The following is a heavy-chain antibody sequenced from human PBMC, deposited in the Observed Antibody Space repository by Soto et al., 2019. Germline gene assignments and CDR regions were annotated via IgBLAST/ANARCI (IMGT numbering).Heavy chain of an antibody. CDR3: ARGRSYYGSGSYFYYGMDV. Sequence: QVQLVQSGAEVKKPGSSVKVSCQSSGGTFSNGAFSWVRQAPGQGLEWMGGIIPIFGTTNYAQKFQGRVTITADESTSTAYMELSSLRSEDTAFYYCARGRSYYGSGSYFYYGMDVWGQGTTVTVSS. D-gene: IGHD3-10*01. V-gene: IGHV1-69*01. CDR1: GGTFSNGA. J-gene: IGHJ6*02. CDR2: IIPIFGTT.